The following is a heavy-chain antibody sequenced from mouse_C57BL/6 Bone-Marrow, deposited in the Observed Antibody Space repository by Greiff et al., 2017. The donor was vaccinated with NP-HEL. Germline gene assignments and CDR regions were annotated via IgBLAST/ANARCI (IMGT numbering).Heavy chain of an antibody. Sequence: QVQLQQSGAELVRPGASVKLSCKASGYTFTDYYINWVKQRPGQGLEWIARIYPGSGNTYYNEKFKGKATLTAEKSSSTAYMQLSSLTSEDSAVYFCARTGNGYYAMDYWGQGTSVTVSS. D-gene: IGHD4-1*01. V-gene: IGHV1-76*01. CDR1: GYTFTDYY. CDR3: ARTGNGYYAMDY. J-gene: IGHJ4*01. CDR2: IYPGSGNT.